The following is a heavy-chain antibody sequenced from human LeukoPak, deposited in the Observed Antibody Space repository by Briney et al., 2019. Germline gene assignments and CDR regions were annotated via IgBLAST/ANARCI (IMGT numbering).Heavy chain of an antibody. CDR3: ARDRSSGLFDY. Sequence: ASVKVSCKASGGTFSSYAISWVRQAPGQGLEWMGRIIPILGIANYAQKFQGRVTITADKSTSTAHMELSSLRSEDTAVYYCARDRSSGLFDYWGQGTLVTVSS. CDR2: IIPILGIA. V-gene: IGHV1-69*04. D-gene: IGHD6-19*01. CDR1: GGTFSSYA. J-gene: IGHJ4*02.